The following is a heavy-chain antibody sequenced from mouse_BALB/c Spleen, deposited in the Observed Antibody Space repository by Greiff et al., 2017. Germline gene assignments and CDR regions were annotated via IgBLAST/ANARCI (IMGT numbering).Heavy chain of an antibody. CDR1: GFNIKDYY. Sequence: EVQLVESGAELVRPGALVKLSCKASGFNIKDYYMHWVKQRPEQGLEWIGWIDPENGNTIYDPKFQGKASITADTSSNTAYLQLSSLTSEDTAVYYCAGGFAYWGQGTLVTVSA. V-gene: IGHV14-1*02. J-gene: IGHJ3*01. CDR3: AGGFAY. CDR2: IDPENGNT.